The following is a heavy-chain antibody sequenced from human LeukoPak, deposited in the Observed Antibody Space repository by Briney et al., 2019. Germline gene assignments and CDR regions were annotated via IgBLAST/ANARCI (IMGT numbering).Heavy chain of an antibody. CDR2: ISYDGGNT. D-gene: IGHD6-13*01. CDR1: GFTFSSYP. V-gene: IGHV3-30*04. Sequence: GRSLRLSCAASGFTFSSYPMHWVRQAPGKGLEWGAFISYDGGNTYYADAVKGRFTISRDNSKNALYLQMNSLRPEDTAVYYCARDPRIAATGPYFDYWGQGTLVTVSS. CDR3: ARDPRIAATGPYFDY. J-gene: IGHJ4*02.